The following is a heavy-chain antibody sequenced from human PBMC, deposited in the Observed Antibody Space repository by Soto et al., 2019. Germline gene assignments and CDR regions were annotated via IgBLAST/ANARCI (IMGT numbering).Heavy chain of an antibody. J-gene: IGHJ5*02. CDR3: CVIKRRDQYSTSGYWFDP. D-gene: IGHD4-4*01. V-gene: IGHV3-15*01. CDR1: GFTFSHAW. CDR2: IKSKADGETK. Sequence: GGSLRLSCAASGFTFSHAWMSWVRQAPGKGLEWVGRIKSKADGETKDYGAPVRGRFTISRDDSQDILYLHMNSLRIEDTAVYYCCVIKRRDQYSTSGYWFDPWGPGTLVTVS.